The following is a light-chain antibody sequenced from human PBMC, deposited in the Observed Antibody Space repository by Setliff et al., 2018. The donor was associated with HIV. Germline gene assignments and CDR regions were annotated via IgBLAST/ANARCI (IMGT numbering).Light chain of an antibody. CDR3: CSYAGSYV. V-gene: IGLV2-23*02. CDR2: EVS. Sequence: QSALAQPASVSGSPGQSVTIPCTGISSDVGSYNLVSWYRQYPGKAPKLMIYEVSKRPSGVSNRFSGSKSGNTASLTISGLRAEDEADYYCCSYAGSYVFGTGTKVTVL. J-gene: IGLJ1*01. CDR1: SSDVGSYNL.